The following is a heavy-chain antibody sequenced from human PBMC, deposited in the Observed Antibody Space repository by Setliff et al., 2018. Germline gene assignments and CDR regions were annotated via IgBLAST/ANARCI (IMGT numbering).Heavy chain of an antibody. CDR1: GFSLNNSGVG. Sequence: SGPTLVNPTQTLTLTCTFSGFSLNNSGVGVGWIRQPPGKALEWLALIYWDDDKRYSPSLKTRLTITKDTSKNQVVLMMTDMDPVDTATYYCGHRRSYNSGGGAFDYWGQGTLVTVSS. J-gene: IGHJ4*02. D-gene: IGHD3-22*01. V-gene: IGHV2-5*02. CDR2: IYWDDDK. CDR3: GHRRSYNSGGGAFDY.